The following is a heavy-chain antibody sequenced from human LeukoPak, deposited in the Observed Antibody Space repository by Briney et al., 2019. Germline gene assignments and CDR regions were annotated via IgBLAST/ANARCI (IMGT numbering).Heavy chain of an antibody. Sequence: ASVKVSCKASGYSFSDHYIHWVRQAPGQGLEWMGRINPRSGGTKYAQNFQGSVTMTRDTSITTAYMELTRLGSDATALYYCARQVGHTRGWYFFDFWGQGTLVTVSS. D-gene: IGHD6-19*01. CDR1: GYSFSDHY. J-gene: IGHJ4*02. CDR2: INPRSGGT. CDR3: ARQVGHTRGWYFFDF. V-gene: IGHV1-2*06.